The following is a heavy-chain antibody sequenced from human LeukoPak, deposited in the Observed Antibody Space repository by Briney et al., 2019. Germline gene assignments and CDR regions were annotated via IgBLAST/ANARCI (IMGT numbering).Heavy chain of an antibody. J-gene: IGHJ3*02. Sequence: PSETLSLTCAVSGGSISSGGYSWSWIRQPPGKGLEWIGYIYYSGSTYYNPSVKSRDTISVDTSKNQFSLKLSSVTAADTAVYYCASVSSGLEAFDIWGQGTMVTVSS. CDR2: IYYSGST. CDR3: ASVSSGLEAFDI. V-gene: IGHV4-30-4*07. CDR1: GGSISSGGYS. D-gene: IGHD3-22*01.